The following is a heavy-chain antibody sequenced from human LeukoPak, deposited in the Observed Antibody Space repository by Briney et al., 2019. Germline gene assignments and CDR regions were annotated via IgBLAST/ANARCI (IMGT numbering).Heavy chain of an antibody. Sequence: GGSLRLSCAASGFTFSSYGMHWVRQAPGKGLEWVAFIRYDGSNKYYADSVKGRFTISRDNSKNTLYLQMNSLRAEDTAVYYCAKERAGDLWSGYDAFDIWGQGTMVTVSS. D-gene: IGHD3-3*01. CDR3: AKERAGDLWSGYDAFDI. CDR1: GFTFSSYG. CDR2: IRYDGSNK. J-gene: IGHJ3*02. V-gene: IGHV3-30*02.